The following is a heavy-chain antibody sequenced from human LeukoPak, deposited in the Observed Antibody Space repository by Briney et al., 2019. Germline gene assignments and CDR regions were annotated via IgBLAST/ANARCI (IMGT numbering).Heavy chain of an antibody. CDR1: GGSITGYY. CDR2: IHYTGAT. V-gene: IGHV4-34*01. J-gene: IGHJ4*02. Sequence: SETLSLTCAVYGGSITGYYWSWIRQAPGRGLEWVGEIHYTGATSYNPSLKSRATISTDTSKNQFSLRLSSVTAADTAVYYCARGNILTGYCFDFWGQGALVTVSS. CDR3: ARGNILTGYCFDF. D-gene: IGHD3-9*01.